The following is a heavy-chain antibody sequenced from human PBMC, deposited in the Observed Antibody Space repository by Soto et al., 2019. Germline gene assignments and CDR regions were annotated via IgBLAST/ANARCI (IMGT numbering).Heavy chain of an antibody. CDR3: ADQSGSFYYGIDA. CDR1: GYSFTNYW. Sequence: GESLKISCKASGYSFTNYWIGWVRQMPGKGLDWMGIIYPGDSDSKYSPSFQGQVTISADKSISTAYLQWSSLKASDTAMYYCADQSGSFYYGIDAWGQGTTVTVSS. D-gene: IGHD1-26*01. CDR2: IYPGDSDS. V-gene: IGHV5-51*01. J-gene: IGHJ6*02.